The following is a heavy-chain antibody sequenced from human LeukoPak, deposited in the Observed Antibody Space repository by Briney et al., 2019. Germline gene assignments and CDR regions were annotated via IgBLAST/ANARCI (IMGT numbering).Heavy chain of an antibody. V-gene: IGHV4-31*03. CDR2: IYDSGRT. CDR1: GGSISSGGYY. Sequence: PSQTLSLTCTVSGGSISSGGYYWSWIRPHPGKGLEWIVYIYDSGRTYYNPSRKSRVTISVDTSQIQFSLKLSSVTAADTAVYYCARAIRALEYYDFRSGYPKQNAFDIWGQGTMVTVSS. D-gene: IGHD3-3*01. J-gene: IGHJ3*02. CDR3: ARAIRALEYYDFRSGYPKQNAFDI.